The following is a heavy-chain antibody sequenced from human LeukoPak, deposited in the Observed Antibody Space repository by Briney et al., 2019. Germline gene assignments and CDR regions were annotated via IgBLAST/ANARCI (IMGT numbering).Heavy chain of an antibody. D-gene: IGHD1-7*01. CDR1: GFTFSSYA. CDR3: ARGWNYAFRFDN. J-gene: IGHJ4*02. V-gene: IGHV3-7*01. CDR2: IKQDGGEK. Sequence: GGSLRLSCVASGFTFSSYAMSWVRQAPGKGLEWVAHIKQDGGEKYYVDSVKGRFTISRGNAKNLVYLQMNSLRAEDTAVYYCARGWNYAFRFDNWGQGTLVTVST.